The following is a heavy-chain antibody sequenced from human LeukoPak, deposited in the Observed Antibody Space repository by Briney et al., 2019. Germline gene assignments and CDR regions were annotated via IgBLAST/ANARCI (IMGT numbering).Heavy chain of an antibody. J-gene: IGHJ4*02. CDR3: ARGDSSGYSGGYYY. D-gene: IGHD3-22*01. CDR2: INHSGST. Sequence: PSETLSLTCAVYGGSFSGYYWSWIRQPPGKGMEWIGEINHSGSTNYNPSLKSRVTISVDTSKNQFSLKLSSVNAAYTAVYYCARGDSSGYSGGYYYWGQGTLVTVSS. CDR1: GGSFSGYY. V-gene: IGHV4-34*01.